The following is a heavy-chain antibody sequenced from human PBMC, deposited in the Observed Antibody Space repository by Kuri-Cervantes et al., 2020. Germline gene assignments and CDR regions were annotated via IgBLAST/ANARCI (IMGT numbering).Heavy chain of an antibody. V-gene: IGHV3-7*02. CDR2: IKEDGSEK. CDR3: ASFFEY. CDR1: GFTFSSYW. J-gene: IGHJ4*02. Sequence: GESLKISCAASGFTFSSYWMSWVRQAPGKGLEWVANIKEDGSEKYYVDSVKGRFTISRDNAKNSLYLQMNSLRVEDTAVYYCASFFEYWGQGTLVTVSS.